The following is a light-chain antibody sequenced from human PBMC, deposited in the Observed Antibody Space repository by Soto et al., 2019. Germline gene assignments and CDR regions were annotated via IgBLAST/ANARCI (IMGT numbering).Light chain of an antibody. CDR1: SSDVGSYNL. CDR3: CSYAGSSTLYV. J-gene: IGLJ1*01. CDR2: EGS. Sequence: QSVLTQPASVSGSPGQSITISCTGTSSDVGSYNLVSWYQQHPGKAPKLKIYEGSKRPSGVSNRFSGSKSGNTASLTISGLQAEDEADYYCCSYAGSSTLYVFVTGTKVTVL. V-gene: IGLV2-23*01.